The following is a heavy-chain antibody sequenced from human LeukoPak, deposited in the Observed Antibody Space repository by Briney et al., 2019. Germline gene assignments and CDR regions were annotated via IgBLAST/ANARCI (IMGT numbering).Heavy chain of an antibody. V-gene: IGHV1-69*05. CDR3: ARSPRLVGGYYYYYMDV. CDR2: VIPIFGTA. J-gene: IGHJ6*03. CDR1: GGTFSSYA. Sequence: ASVKLSCKASGGTFSSYAISWVRQAPGQGIELMGGVIPIFGTANYAQQFQGRVTITTDESTSTAYMELSSLRSEDTAVYYCARSPRLVGGYYYYYMDVWGKGTTVTVSS. D-gene: IGHD6-6*01.